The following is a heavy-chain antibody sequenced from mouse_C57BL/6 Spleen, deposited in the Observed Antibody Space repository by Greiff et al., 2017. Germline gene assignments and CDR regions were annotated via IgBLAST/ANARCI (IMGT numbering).Heavy chain of an antibody. J-gene: IGHJ2*01. Sequence: VQLQQSGPELVKPGASVKIPCKASGYTFTDYHMDWLKQSHGKSLEWIGDFNPNNGGTIYNQKFKGKATLTVDKSSSTAYLELRSLTSEDTAVYYCARRDYGSDYFDYWGQGTTLTVSS. CDR2: FNPNNGGT. D-gene: IGHD1-1*01. CDR1: GYTFTDYH. V-gene: IGHV1-18*01. CDR3: ARRDYGSDYFDY.